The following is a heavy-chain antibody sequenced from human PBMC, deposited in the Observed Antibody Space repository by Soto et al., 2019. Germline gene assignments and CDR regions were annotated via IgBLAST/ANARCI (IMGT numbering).Heavy chain of an antibody. CDR3: TRGSYYDFWSGYPPSYMDV. V-gene: IGHV3-73*01. J-gene: IGHJ6*03. CDR1: GFTFSGSA. D-gene: IGHD3-3*01. Sequence: VQLVESGGGLVQPGGSLKLSCAASGFTFSGSAMHWVRQASGKGLEWVGRIRSKANSYATAYAASVKGRFTISRDDSKNTAYLQMNSLKTEDTAVYYCTRGSYYDFWSGYPPSYMDVWGKGTTVTVSS. CDR2: IRSKANSYAT.